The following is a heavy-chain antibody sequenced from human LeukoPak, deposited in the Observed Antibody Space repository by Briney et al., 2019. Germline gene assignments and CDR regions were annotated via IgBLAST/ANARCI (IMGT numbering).Heavy chain of an antibody. CDR1: GDSVSSNSAG. D-gene: IGHD6-19*01. CDR3: ASEDSSAWGYFDA. V-gene: IGHV6-1*01. CDR2: TFYRSKWYN. Sequence: SQTLSLTCGISGDSVSSNSAGWNWVRQSPSGGLEWLGRTFYRSKWYNDYAVSVRSRITINPDTSKNQFFLQLKSVTPEDTAVYYYASEDSSAWGYFDAWGQGILVTVAS. J-gene: IGHJ5*02.